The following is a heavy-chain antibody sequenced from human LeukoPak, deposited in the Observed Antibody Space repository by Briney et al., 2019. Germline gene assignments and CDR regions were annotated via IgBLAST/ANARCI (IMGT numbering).Heavy chain of an antibody. J-gene: IGHJ6*04. V-gene: IGHV1-69*06. CDR2: IIPIFGTA. CDR1: GGTFSSYA. Sequence: PVASVKVSCKASGGTFSSYAISWVRQAPGQGLEWMGGIIPIFGTANYAQKFQGRVTITADKSTSTAYMELSSLRSEAAAVYYWASLPGTMVRGSRQGYYYGMDVGGKGTTVTVSS. D-gene: IGHD3-10*01. CDR3: ASLPGTMVRGSRQGYYYGMDV.